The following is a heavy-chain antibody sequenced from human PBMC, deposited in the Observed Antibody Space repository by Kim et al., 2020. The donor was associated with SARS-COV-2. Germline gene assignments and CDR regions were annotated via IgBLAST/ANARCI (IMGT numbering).Heavy chain of an antibody. D-gene: IGHD3-9*01. V-gene: IGHV4-34*01. CDR3: ATGGYFDWLPDY. Sequence: PSLKGRVTISVDTSQNQFSLKLRDVTAADTAVYYCATGGYFDWLPDYWGQGTLVTVSS. J-gene: IGHJ4*02.